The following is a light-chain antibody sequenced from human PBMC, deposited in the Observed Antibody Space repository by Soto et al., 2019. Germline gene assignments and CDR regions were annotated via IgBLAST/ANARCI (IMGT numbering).Light chain of an antibody. Sequence: DIQMTQSPSTLSAFVGDRVSITCRASQSISSFLAWYQQKPGKAPKVLIYDASSLASGVPSRFSGSGSGTEFTLPISSLHPDDFAPYYCQQYNTFSTFGQGTKREIK. CDR2: DAS. CDR1: QSISSF. J-gene: IGKJ2*01. V-gene: IGKV1-5*01. CDR3: QQYNTFST.